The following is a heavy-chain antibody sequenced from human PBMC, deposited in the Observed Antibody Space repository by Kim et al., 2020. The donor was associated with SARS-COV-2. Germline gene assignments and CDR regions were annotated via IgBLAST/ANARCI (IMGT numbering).Heavy chain of an antibody. CDR2: IYYSGST. V-gene: IGHV4-59*02. J-gene: IGHJ4*02. D-gene: IGHD3-10*01. Sequence: SETLSLTCTVSGASVTSYYWSWIRQPPGKGLEWIGYIYYSGSTNYNPSLKSRVTMSVDTSKNQFSLKLTSVTAADTAVYYCASWFGVDYWGQGTLVTVFS. CDR3: ASWFGVDY. CDR1: GASVTSYY.